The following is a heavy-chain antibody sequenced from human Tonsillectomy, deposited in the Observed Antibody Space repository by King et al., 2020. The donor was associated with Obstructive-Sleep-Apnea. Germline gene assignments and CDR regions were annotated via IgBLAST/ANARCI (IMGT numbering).Heavy chain of an antibody. J-gene: IGHJ4*02. CDR3: ARKVEMATIFGY. Sequence: VQLVESGGGLVQPGGSLRLSCAASGFTFSSYSMNWVRQAPGKGLEWLSYISSSSSTIYYADFVKGRFTISRDNGKNSLYLQMNSLRAEDTAVYYCARKVEMATIFGYWGQGTRVTVSS. D-gene: IGHD5-24*01. CDR1: GFTFSSYS. V-gene: IGHV3-48*04. CDR2: ISSSSSTI.